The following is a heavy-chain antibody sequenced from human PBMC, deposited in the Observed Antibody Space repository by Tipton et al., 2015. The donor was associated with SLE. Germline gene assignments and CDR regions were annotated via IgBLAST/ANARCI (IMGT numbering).Heavy chain of an antibody. D-gene: IGHD3-9*01. CDR1: GFTFSSYS. CDR3: ARARDILTGYWDY. CDR2: ISSSSSYI. J-gene: IGHJ4*02. V-gene: IGHV3-21*05. Sequence: SLRLSCAASGFTFSSYSMNWVRQAPGKGLEWISYISSSSSYIYYADSVKGRFTISRDNAKNSLYLQMNSLRAEDTAVYYCARARDILTGYWDYWGQGTLVTVSS.